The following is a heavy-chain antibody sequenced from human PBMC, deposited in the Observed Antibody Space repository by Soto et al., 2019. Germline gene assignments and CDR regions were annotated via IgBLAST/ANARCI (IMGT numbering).Heavy chain of an antibody. Sequence: QVQLQESGPGLVKPSQTLSLTCTVSGGSISSGGYYWSWIRQHPGKGLEWIGYIYYSGSTYYNPSHKSRVTISVDTSKNQFSLKLSSVTAADTAVYYCARESIVVVPAARGYFDLWGRGTLVTVSS. V-gene: IGHV4-31*03. CDR1: GGSISSGGYY. J-gene: IGHJ2*01. CDR3: ARESIVVVPAARGYFDL. CDR2: IYYSGST. D-gene: IGHD2-2*01.